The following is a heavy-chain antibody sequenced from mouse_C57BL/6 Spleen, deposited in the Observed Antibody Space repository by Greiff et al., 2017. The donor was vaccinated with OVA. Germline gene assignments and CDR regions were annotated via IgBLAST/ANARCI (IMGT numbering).Heavy chain of an antibody. CDR3: AREDDGSGYGFAY. CDR2: IHPNSGST. V-gene: IGHV1-64*01. J-gene: IGHJ3*01. CDR1: GYTFTSYW. Sequence: QVQLQQPGAELVKPGASVKLSCKASGYTFTSYWMHWVKQRPGQGLEWIGMIHPNSGSTNYNEKFKSKATLTVDKSSSAAYMLLSSLASEDSADYYGAREDDGSGYGFAYWGQGTLVTVSA. D-gene: IGHD1-1*01.